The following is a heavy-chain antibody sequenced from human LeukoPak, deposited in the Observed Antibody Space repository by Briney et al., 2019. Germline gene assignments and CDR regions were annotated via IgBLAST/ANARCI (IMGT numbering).Heavy chain of an antibody. CDR2: INHSGST. CDR1: GGSFNGYY. J-gene: IGHJ4*02. CDR3: ARGPHQHWPLGQF. D-gene: IGHD2-2*01. Sequence: SETLSLTCAVYGGSFNGYYWSWIRQPPGKGLEWIGEINHSGSTNYNPSLKSRVTISVDTSKNQFSLKLSSVTVADTAVYYCARGPHQHWPLGQFWGQGSLVTVSS. V-gene: IGHV4-34*01.